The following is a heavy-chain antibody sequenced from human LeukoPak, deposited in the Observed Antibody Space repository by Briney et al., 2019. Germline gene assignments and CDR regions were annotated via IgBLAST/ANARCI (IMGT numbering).Heavy chain of an antibody. CDR1: GYTFTRYY. Sequence: ASVKVSCKASGYTFTRYYMHWVRQAPGQGLEWMGIINPSGGSTSYAQKSQGRVNMTRDMSTSTVYMELSSLRAEDTAVYYCARSDGYEIGYYFDYWSQGTLVTVSS. CDR2: INPSGGST. CDR3: ARSDGYEIGYYFDY. D-gene: IGHD5-24*01. J-gene: IGHJ4*02. V-gene: IGHV1-46*01.